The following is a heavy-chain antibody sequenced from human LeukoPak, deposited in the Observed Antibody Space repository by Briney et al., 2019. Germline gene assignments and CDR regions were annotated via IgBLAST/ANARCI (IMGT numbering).Heavy chain of an antibody. CDR3: TRAGYQLLFGYYYYYMDV. J-gene: IGHJ6*03. CDR1: GFTFGDYA. CDR2: IRSKAYGGTT. Sequence: GGSLRLSCTASGFTFGDYAMSWVRQAPGKGLAWVGFIRSKAYGGTTEYAASVKGRFTISRDDSKSIAYLQMNSLKTEDTAVYYCTRAGYQLLFGYYYYYMDVWGKGTTVTVSS. D-gene: IGHD2-2*01. V-gene: IGHV3-49*04.